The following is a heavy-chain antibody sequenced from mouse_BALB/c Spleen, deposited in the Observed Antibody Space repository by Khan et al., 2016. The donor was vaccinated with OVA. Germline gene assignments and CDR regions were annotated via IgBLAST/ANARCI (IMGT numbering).Heavy chain of an antibody. Sequence: EVELVESGGGLVQPGGSRKLSCAASGFTFSSYGMHWVRQAPEKGLEWVAYISGDSTTIYYADTVKGRFTISRDNPKNTLFLQMTSLMSEDKAMFYWGTSYYSGYYFDYWGPGTILTVSS. CDR1: GFTFSSYG. J-gene: IGHJ2*01. CDR3: GTSYYSGYYFDY. CDR2: ISGDSTTI. D-gene: IGHD1-1*01. V-gene: IGHV5-17*02.